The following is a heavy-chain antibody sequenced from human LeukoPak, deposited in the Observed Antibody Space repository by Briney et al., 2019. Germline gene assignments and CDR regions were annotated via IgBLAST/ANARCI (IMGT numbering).Heavy chain of an antibody. CDR3: AKTPSYRSYYYMDV. CDR1: GFTFSSYG. Sequence: GGSLRLSCAASGFTFSSYGMHWVRQAPGKGLEWVAVISYDGSNKYYADSVKGRFTISRDNSKNTLYLKMNSLRGEDTAVYYCAKTPSYRSYYYMDVWGKGTTVTVSS. CDR2: ISYDGSNK. V-gene: IGHV3-30*18. D-gene: IGHD1-26*01. J-gene: IGHJ6*03.